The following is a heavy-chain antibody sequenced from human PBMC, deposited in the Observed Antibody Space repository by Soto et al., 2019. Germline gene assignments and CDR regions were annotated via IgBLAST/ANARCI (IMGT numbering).Heavy chain of an antibody. Sequence: SETLSLTCTVSGGSISSYYWSWIRQPAGKGLEWIGRIYTSGSTNYNPSLKSRVTMSVDTSKNQFSLKLSSVNAADTAVYYCARQYSSGWYSGFDYWGQGTLVTVSS. CDR3: ARQYSSGWYSGFDY. V-gene: IGHV4-4*07. CDR2: IYTSGST. D-gene: IGHD6-19*01. CDR1: GGSISSYY. J-gene: IGHJ4*02.